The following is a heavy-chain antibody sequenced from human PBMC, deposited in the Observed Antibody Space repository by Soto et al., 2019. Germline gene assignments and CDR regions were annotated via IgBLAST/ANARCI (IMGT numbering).Heavy chain of an antibody. D-gene: IGHD5-18*01. CDR3: AKEYTTFRDTCHY. Sequence: QVQLVESGGGVVQPGRSLRLSCAASGFTFCTYAMYWVRQAPGKGLEWVASISSEGSKKDFADSVKGRFTITRDSSKNSLYLQMDSLRADDTAVYYCAKEYTTFRDTCHYWGQGTLVIVSS. J-gene: IGHJ4*02. CDR1: GFTFCTYA. CDR2: ISSEGSKK. V-gene: IGHV3-30*18.